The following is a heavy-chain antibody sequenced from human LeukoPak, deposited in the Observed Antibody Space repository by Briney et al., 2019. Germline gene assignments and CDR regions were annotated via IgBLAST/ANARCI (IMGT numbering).Heavy chain of an antibody. V-gene: IGHV5-51*01. J-gene: IGHJ3*02. CDR2: IYPGDSDT. CDR3: DRSFRGYSYAQIPAFDI. CDR1: GYSFTSYW. Sequence: GESLKISCKGSGYSFTSYWIGWVRQMPGKGLELMGIIYPGDSDTRYSPSFQGQVTISADKSISTAYLQWSSLKASHTAMSYCDRSFRGYSYAQIPAFDIWGQGTMVTVSS. D-gene: IGHD5-18*01.